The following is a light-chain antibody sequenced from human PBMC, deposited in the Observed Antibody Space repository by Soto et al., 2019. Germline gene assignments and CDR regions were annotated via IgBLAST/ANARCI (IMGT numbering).Light chain of an antibody. CDR1: QSVSSN. CDR3: QQYNNWPPRLP. J-gene: IGKJ4*01. Sequence: EIVMTQSPATLSVSPGERATLSCSASQSVSSNLAWYQQKPGQAPRLLIYGASTRATGIPARFSGSGSGTEFTLTISSLQSEDFAVYYCQQYNNWPPRLPFGGGTKVEIK. CDR2: GAS. V-gene: IGKV3-15*01.